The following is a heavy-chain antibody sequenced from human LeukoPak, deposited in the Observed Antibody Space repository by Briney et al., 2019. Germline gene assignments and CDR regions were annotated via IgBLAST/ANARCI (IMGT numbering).Heavy chain of an antibody. CDR2: IYSDDST. J-gene: IGHJ3*02. D-gene: IGHD5-12*01. CDR3: ARGGYSGYDRDAFEI. V-gene: IGHV3-53*04. Sequence: PGGSLRLSCAASGFTVSSNYMSWVRQAPGKGLEWVSVIYSDDSTYYADSVKGRFTISRHNSKNTLYLQMNSLRAEDTAVYYCARGGYSGYDRDAFEIWGRGTMVTVSS. CDR1: GFTVSSNY.